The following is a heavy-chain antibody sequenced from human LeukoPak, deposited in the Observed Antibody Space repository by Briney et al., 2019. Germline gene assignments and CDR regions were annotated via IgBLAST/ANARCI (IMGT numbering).Heavy chain of an antibody. D-gene: IGHD3/OR15-3a*01. CDR1: GFTFSNYG. J-gene: IGHJ4*02. CDR3: AKGTYYVDC. V-gene: IGHV3-23*01. Sequence: PLGSLRLSCAASGFTFSNYGMSWVRQAPGKGLEWVSGISGSGGDTYYADSVKGRFTFSRDNSKNTLYLQMNSLRAEDTAVYYCAKGTYYVDCWGQGTLVTVSS. CDR2: ISGSGGDT.